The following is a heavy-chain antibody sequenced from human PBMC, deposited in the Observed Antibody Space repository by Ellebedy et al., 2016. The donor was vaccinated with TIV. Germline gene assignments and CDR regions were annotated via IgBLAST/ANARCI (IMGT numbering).Heavy chain of an antibody. D-gene: IGHD4-17*01. CDR3: AKEVRSYGDYEPAADY. J-gene: IGHJ4*02. CDR2: IWYDGSNK. CDR1: GFTFSSYG. Sequence: GESLKISCAASGFTFSSYGMHWVRQAPGKGLEWVAVIWYDGSNKYYADSVKGRFTISRDNSKNTLYLQMNSLRAEDTAVYYCAKEVRSYGDYEPAADYWGQGTLVTVSS. V-gene: IGHV3-33*06.